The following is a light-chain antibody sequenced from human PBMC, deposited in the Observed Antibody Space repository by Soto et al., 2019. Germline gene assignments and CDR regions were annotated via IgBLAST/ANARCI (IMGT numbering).Light chain of an antibody. CDR1: SSDVGGYNY. Sequence: QSVLTQPASVSGSPGQSITISCTGTSSDVGGYNYVSWFQQYPGKAPKVLIYEVSNRPSGVSNRFSGSKSGNTASLTISGLQAEDEAEYYCSSYTSSNTYVVFGGGTKVTVL. J-gene: IGLJ2*01. V-gene: IGLV2-14*01. CDR2: EVS. CDR3: SSYTSSNTYVV.